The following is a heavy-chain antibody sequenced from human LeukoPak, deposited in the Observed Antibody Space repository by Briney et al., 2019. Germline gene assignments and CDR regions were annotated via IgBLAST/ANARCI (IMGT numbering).Heavy chain of an antibody. Sequence: SETLSLTCAVYGGSFSGYYWSWIRQPPGKGLEWIEEINHSGSTNYNPSLKSRVTMSVDTSKNQFSLKLSSVTAADTAVYYCARVAAAGDFDYWGQGTLVTVSS. CDR2: INHSGST. J-gene: IGHJ4*02. D-gene: IGHD6-13*01. CDR3: ARVAAAGDFDY. CDR1: GGSFSGYY. V-gene: IGHV4-34*01.